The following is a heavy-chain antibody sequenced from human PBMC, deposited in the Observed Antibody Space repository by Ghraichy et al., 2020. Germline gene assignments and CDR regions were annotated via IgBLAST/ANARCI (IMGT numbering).Heavy chain of an antibody. J-gene: IGHJ6*02. Sequence: GGSLRLSCAASGFTFDDYAMYWVRQAPGKGLEWLSGISWNSGSIGYADSVKGRFTISRDNVKNSLYLQMNSLRAEDTALYYCAKDISYGVSDGMDVWGQGTTVTVSS. CDR1: GFTFDDYA. CDR3: AKDISYGVSDGMDV. V-gene: IGHV3-9*01. CDR2: ISWNSGSI. D-gene: IGHD4-17*01.